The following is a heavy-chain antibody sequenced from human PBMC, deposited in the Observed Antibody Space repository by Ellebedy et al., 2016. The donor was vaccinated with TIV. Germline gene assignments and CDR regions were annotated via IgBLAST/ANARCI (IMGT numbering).Heavy chain of an antibody. Sequence: PGGSLRLSCAASGFAFSSYAMSWVRQAPGKGLEWVSTIDKSGRSTYYADSVKGRFTSSRDNFKNTLYLQVNSLPAEDTAVYYCAKTASKGRGWRTPIDYWGQGTLVTVSS. V-gene: IGHV3-23*05. CDR1: GFAFSSYA. J-gene: IGHJ4*02. CDR2: IDKSGRST. CDR3: AKTASKGRGWRTPIDY. D-gene: IGHD6-19*01.